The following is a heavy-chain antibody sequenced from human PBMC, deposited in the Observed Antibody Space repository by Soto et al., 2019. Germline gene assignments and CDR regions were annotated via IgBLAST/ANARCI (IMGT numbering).Heavy chain of an antibody. CDR1: GGSISSYY. CDR2: SYHSGST. J-gene: IGHJ4*02. CDR3: ARDKEYYDSSGYPRPYYFDY. D-gene: IGHD3-22*01. V-gene: IGHV4-59*01. Sequence: SETLSLTCTVSGGSISSYYWSWIRQPPGKGLEWIGYSYHSGSTNYNPSLKSRVTISVDRSKNQFSLKLSSVTAADTAVYYCARDKEYYDSSGYPRPYYFDYWGQGTLVTVSS.